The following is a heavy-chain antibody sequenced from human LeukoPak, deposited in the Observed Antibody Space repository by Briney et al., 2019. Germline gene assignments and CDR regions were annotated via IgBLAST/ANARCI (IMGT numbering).Heavy chain of an antibody. J-gene: IGHJ4*02. D-gene: IGHD3-16*02. Sequence: ASVKVSCKASGYTFTSYGISWVRQAPGQGLEWLGIINPSGGTTSYAQKFQGRVTMTRDASTSTVYMELSSLRSEDTAVYYCARADDYLWGSYRQFDYWGQGTLVTVSS. CDR3: ARADDYLWGSYRQFDY. CDR2: INPSGGTT. V-gene: IGHV1-46*01. CDR1: GYTFTSYG.